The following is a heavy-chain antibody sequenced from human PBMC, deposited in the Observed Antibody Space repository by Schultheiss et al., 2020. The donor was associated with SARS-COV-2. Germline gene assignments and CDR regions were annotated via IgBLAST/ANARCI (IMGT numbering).Heavy chain of an antibody. CDR2: IYHSGST. CDR3: APYYYDSSGLNWFDP. V-gene: IGHV4-4*02. CDR1: GGSISSSNW. Sequence: SETLSLTCAVSGGSISSSNWWSWVRQPPGKGLEWIGEIYHSGSTNYNPSLKSRVTISVDTSKNQFSLKLSSVTAADTAVYYCAPYYYDSSGLNWFDPWGQGTLVTVSS. D-gene: IGHD3-22*01. J-gene: IGHJ5*02.